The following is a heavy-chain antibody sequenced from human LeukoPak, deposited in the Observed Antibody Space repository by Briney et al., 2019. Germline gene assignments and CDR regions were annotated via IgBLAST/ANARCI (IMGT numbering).Heavy chain of an antibody. Sequence: PSETLSLTCTVSGGSISSGSYYWSWIRQPAGKGLEWIGRIYTSGSTNYNPSLKSRVTTSVDTSKNQFSLKLSSVTAADTAVYYCAGYDYVWGSYRRDYWGQGTLVTVSS. D-gene: IGHD3-16*02. CDR1: GGSISSGSYY. V-gene: IGHV4-61*02. J-gene: IGHJ4*02. CDR2: IYTSGST. CDR3: AGYDYVWGSYRRDY.